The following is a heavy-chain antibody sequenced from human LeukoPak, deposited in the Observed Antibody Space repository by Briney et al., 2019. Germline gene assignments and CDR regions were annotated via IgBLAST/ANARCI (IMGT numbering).Heavy chain of an antibody. D-gene: IGHD3-3*01. Sequence: ETLXLTXTVSGGSISSSSYYWGWLRQPPGKGLEWIGSIYYSGSTYYNPSLKSRVTISVDTSKNQFSLKLSSVTAADTAVYYCARPQSSPSIGVFDAFDIWGQGTMVTVSS. J-gene: IGHJ3*02. CDR2: IYYSGST. CDR3: ARPQSSPSIGVFDAFDI. V-gene: IGHV4-39*01. CDR1: GGSISSSSYY.